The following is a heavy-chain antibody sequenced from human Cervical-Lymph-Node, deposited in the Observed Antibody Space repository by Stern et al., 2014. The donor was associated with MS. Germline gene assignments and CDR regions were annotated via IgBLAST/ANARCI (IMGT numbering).Heavy chain of an antibody. CDR3: VRETKYYYDNSGFDY. V-gene: IGHV3-30*04. CDR2: TSHDGINK. Sequence: QVQLVQSGGGVVQPGRSLRLSCAASGFMFGSYLMNWVRQAPGKGLEWVAGTSHDGINKNYADSVKGRFTISRDNSKNTLYLQMNSLRAEDTAVYYCVRETKYYYDNSGFDYWGQGTLVTVSS. J-gene: IGHJ4*02. D-gene: IGHD3-22*01. CDR1: GFMFGSYL.